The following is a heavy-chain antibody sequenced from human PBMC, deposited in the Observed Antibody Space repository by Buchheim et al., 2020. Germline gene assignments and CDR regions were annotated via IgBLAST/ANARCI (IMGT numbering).Heavy chain of an antibody. J-gene: IGHJ4*02. CDR3: ARADLPFGGVIEYVY. CDR1: GFTVSSNY. CDR2: IYSGGGT. D-gene: IGHD3-16*02. Sequence: EVQLVESGGGLVQPGGSLRLSCAASGFTVSSNYMSWVRQAPGKGLEWVSVIYSGGGTYYADSVKGRFTISRDNSKNTLYLQMNSLRAEDTAVYYCARADLPFGGVIEYVYWGQGTL. V-gene: IGHV3-66*01.